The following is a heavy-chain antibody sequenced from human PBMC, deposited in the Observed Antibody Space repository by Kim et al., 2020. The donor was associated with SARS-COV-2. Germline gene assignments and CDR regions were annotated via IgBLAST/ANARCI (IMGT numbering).Heavy chain of an antibody. CDR2: IYFSGAT. Sequence: SETLSLTCTVSGDSITSGPYYWGWLRQPPGKGLEWIGSIYFSGATYYNPSLKSRVTIFLDTSKIQFSLNLRSATAADTAVYYCARVGVAYTSGGMDVWGRGTTVTVSS. CDR3: ARVGVAYTSGGMDV. D-gene: IGHD3-16*01. J-gene: IGHJ6*02. V-gene: IGHV4-39*01. CDR1: GDSITSGPYY.